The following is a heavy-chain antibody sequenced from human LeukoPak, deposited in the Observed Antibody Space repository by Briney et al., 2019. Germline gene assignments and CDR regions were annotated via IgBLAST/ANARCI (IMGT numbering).Heavy chain of an antibody. CDR2: IYYSGST. CDR1: GGSISSSSYY. J-gene: IGHJ5*02. Sequence: SETLSLTCTVSGGSISSSSYYWGWIRQPPGKGLEWIGSIYYSGSTYYNPSLKSRVTISVDTSKNQFSLKLSSVTAADTAVYYCARVGSGSYYNGFLFDPWGQGTLVTVSS. CDR3: ARVGSGSYYNGFLFDP. V-gene: IGHV4-39*07. D-gene: IGHD3-10*01.